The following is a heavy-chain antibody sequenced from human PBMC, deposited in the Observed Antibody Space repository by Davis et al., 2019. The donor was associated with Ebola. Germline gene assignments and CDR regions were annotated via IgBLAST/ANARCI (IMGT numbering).Heavy chain of an antibody. V-gene: IGHV3-53*01. CDR2: IYSGGST. CDR1: GFTVSSNY. CDR3: ARDLGFNWFDP. Sequence: PGGSLRLSCAASGFTVSSNYMSWVRQAPGKGLEWVSVIYSGGSTYYADSVKGRFTISRDNAKNSLYLQMNSLRAEDTAVYYCARDLGFNWFDPWGQGTLVTVSS. J-gene: IGHJ5*02.